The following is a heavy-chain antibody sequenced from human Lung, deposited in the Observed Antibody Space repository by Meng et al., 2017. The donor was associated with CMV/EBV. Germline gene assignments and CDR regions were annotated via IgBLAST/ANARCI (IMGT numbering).Heavy chain of an antibody. J-gene: IGHJ6*02. CDR3: AKVPRFYSYYGLDV. CDR1: GYTLSELS. Sequence: AXVXVSXXVSGYTLSELSMHWVRQAPGKGLKWMGGFDPEDGEAIYAQKFQGRVTMTEDTSTDTAYMELSSLRSDDTAVYYCAKVPRFYSYYGLDVWGQGTTVXVSS. D-gene: IGHD3-10*01. CDR2: FDPEDGEA. V-gene: IGHV1-24*01.